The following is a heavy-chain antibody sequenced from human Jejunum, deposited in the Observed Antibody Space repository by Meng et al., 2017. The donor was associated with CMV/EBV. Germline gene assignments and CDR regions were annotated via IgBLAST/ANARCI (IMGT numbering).Heavy chain of an antibody. CDR3: AREAPILGAFDS. CDR1: GFTVSTNY. Sequence: AAAGFTVSTNYMSWVRQAPGKGLEWVSIIYAGDNTYYADSVKGRFTISTDNSKNTLYLQMNSLRAEDTAVYYCAREAPILGAFDSWGQGTRVTVSS. D-gene: IGHD7-27*01. J-gene: IGHJ5*01. V-gene: IGHV3-53*01. CDR2: IYAGDNT.